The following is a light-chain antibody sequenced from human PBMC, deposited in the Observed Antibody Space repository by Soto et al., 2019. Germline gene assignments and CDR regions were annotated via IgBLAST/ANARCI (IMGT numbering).Light chain of an antibody. CDR1: QSISDW. J-gene: IGKJ5*01. CDR3: QQYDNSPIP. V-gene: IGKV1-5*01. Sequence: DIQMTQSPSTLSASVRDRVTITARARQSISDWLAWYQQKPGSAPKLLIYDASILQSGVPSRFSVSRSGTEFALTVSSLQAHDFPTYYCQQYDNSPIPFGPGTRLDIK. CDR2: DAS.